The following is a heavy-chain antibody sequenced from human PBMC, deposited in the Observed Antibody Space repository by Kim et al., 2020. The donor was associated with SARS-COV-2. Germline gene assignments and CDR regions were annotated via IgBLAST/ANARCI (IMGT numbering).Heavy chain of an antibody. CDR2: INPSGGST. V-gene: IGHV1-46*01. CDR1: GYTFTSYY. CDR3: ARETIPYSSGLYYFDY. Sequence: ASVKVSCKASGYTFTSYYMHWVRQAPGQGLEWMGIINPSGGSTSYAQKFQGRVTMTRDTSTSTVYMELSSLRSEDTAVYYCARETIPYSSGLYYFDYWGQGTLVTVS. J-gene: IGHJ4*02. D-gene: IGHD6-19*01.